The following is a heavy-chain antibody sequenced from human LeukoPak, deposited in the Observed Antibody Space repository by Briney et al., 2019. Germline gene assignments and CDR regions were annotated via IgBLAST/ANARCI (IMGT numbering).Heavy chain of an antibody. D-gene: IGHD3-22*01. CDR1: GGSFSGYY. CDR3: ARGKVARIHYYDSSGYGY. CDR2: INHSGST. Sequence: SETLSLTCAVYGGSFSGYYWSGIRQPPGKGLEWIGEINHSGSTNYNPSLKSRVTISVDTSNNQFSLKLRSVTAADTAVYYCARGKVARIHYYDSSGYGYWGQGTLVTVSS. V-gene: IGHV4-34*01. J-gene: IGHJ4*02.